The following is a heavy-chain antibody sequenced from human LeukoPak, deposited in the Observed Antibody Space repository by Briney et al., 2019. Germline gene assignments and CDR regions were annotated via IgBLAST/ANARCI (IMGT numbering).Heavy chain of an antibody. D-gene: IGHD3-9*01. CDR2: ISSSGLYI. CDR3: ATAHGLRYFMDV. CDR1: EFSLGDYE. J-gene: IGHJ6*03. Sequence: GGSLRLSCTASEFSLGDYEIHWVRQAPGKGLEWLSYISSSGLYIHYADSVKGRFNVSRDNGKEEVSLQMKSLRADDTAVYYRATAHGLRYFMDVWGKGTTVTVSS. V-gene: IGHV3-48*03.